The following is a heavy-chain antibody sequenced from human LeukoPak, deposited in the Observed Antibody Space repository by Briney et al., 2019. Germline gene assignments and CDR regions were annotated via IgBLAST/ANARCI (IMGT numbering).Heavy chain of an antibody. D-gene: IGHD5-18*01. J-gene: IGHJ4*02. CDR2: IYYSGST. V-gene: IGHV4-59*01. CDR1: GGSISSYY. Sequence: SETLSLTCTVSGGSISSYYWSWIRQPPGKGLEWIGYIYYSGSTNYNPSLKSRVTISVDTSKNQFSLKLNSVTAADTAVYYCARDGYSYALDYWGQGTLVTVSS. CDR3: ARDGYSYALDY.